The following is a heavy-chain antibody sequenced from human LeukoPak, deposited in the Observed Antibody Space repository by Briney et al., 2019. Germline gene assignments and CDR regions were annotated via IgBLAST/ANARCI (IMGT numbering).Heavy chain of an antibody. V-gene: IGHV4-4*07. Sequence: SETLSLTCTVSGGSISSYYWSWIRQPAGKGLEWIGRIYTSGSTNYNPSLKSRVTMSVDTSKNQFSLKLSSVTAADTAIYYCTREYGFMTTVFHAFDIWGQGTM. D-gene: IGHD4-17*01. CDR1: GGSISSYY. CDR3: TREYGFMTTVFHAFDI. J-gene: IGHJ3*02. CDR2: IYTSGST.